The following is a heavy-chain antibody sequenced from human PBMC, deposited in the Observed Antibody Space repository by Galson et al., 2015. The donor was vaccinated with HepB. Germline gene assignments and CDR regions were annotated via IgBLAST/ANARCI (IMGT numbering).Heavy chain of an antibody. Sequence: SVKVSCKASGYTFTSYGISWVRQAPGQGLEWMGWISAYNGNTNYAQKLQGRVTMTTDTSTSTAYMELRSLRSDDTAVYYCARVPHEAWGLVHMDVWGKGTTVTVSS. J-gene: IGHJ6*03. CDR3: ARVPHEAWGLVHMDV. V-gene: IGHV1-18*01. D-gene: IGHD3-10*01. CDR1: GYTFTSYG. CDR2: ISAYNGNT.